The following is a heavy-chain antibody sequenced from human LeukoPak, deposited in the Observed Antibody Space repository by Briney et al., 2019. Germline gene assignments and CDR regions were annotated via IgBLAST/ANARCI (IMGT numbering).Heavy chain of an antibody. CDR1: GFTVSSNY. CDR2: ISSSSSYI. J-gene: IGHJ4*02. V-gene: IGHV3-21*01. D-gene: IGHD1-26*01. Sequence: GGSLRLSCAASGFTVSSNYMNWVRQAPGKGLEWVSSISSSSSYIYYADSVKGRFTISRDNAKNSLYLQMNSLRAEDTAVYYCARDPVGATPDYFDYWGQGTLVTVSS. CDR3: ARDPVGATPDYFDY.